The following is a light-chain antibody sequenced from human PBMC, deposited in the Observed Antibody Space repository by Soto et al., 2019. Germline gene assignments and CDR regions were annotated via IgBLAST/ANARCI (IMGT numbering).Light chain of an antibody. CDR1: QSISSW. Sequence: DIQMTQSPSTLSASVGDRVTITCRASQSISSWLAWYQQKPGKAPKLMIYKASSLESGVPSRFSGSGSGTEFTLTIISLQPDDFATYYCHQYNSYSRGTFGQGTKVEIK. CDR3: HQYNSYSRGT. J-gene: IGKJ1*01. V-gene: IGKV1-5*03. CDR2: KAS.